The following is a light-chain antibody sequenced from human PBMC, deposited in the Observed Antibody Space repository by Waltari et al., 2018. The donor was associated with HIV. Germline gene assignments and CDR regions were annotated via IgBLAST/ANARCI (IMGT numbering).Light chain of an antibody. V-gene: IGLV2-11*01. CDR3: CSYAGSYTLV. CDR2: DVS. CDR1: SSDVGDYNY. J-gene: IGLJ2*01. Sequence: QSALTQPRSVSGSPGQSVTISCTGTSSDVGDYNYVSWYQQHPGKAPKLMIYDVSTRPSGVPARFSGSKSGTTASRTISGLQAEDEADYYCCSYAGSYTLVFGGGTKLTVL.